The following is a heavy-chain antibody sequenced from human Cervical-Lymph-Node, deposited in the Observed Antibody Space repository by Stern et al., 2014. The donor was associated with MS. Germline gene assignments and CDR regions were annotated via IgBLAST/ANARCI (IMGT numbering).Heavy chain of an antibody. J-gene: IGHJ4*02. CDR1: GFTFSTYG. CDR2: IWFAGSNK. Sequence: VQLFRSYRGVVQFGGALRLSFAASGFTFSTYGMHLVRQAPGKVLECAAVIWFAGSNKYYGDSVKGRFTISRDNSKNTLSLEMNSLRVEDTAVYYCARERAYNRSPFDYWGQGTPVTVSS. V-gene: IGHV3-33*01. CDR3: ARERAYNRSPFDY. D-gene: IGHD1-14*01.